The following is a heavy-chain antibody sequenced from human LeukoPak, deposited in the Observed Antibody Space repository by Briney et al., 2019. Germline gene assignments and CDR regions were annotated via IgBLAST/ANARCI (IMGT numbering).Heavy chain of an antibody. D-gene: IGHD5-12*01. J-gene: IGHJ4*02. CDR3: ASGLRPLAY. CDR2: IYYSGNT. V-gene: IGHV4-39*07. CDR1: GVSISSSNSY. Sequence: SETLSLTCTVSGVSISSSNSYWGWIRQPPGKGLEWIGSIYYSGNTYYNASLKSQVSISIDTSKNQFSLKLSSVTAADTAVYYCASGLRPLAYWGQGTLVTVSS.